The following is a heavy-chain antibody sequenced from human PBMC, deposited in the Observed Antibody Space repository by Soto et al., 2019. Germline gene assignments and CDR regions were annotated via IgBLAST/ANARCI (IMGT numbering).Heavy chain of an antibody. CDR3: ARRANVPSWSFDL. V-gene: IGHV4-39*01. CDR2: INYGGTT. D-gene: IGHD3-10*02. Sequence: QVQLQESGPGLVKPSETLSLTCNVSGASISRTSSYWGWIRQPPGKGLEWIASINYGGTTYYNPHLKGRVTLSVDLSRNQFSLRLASVTAADTAIYFCARRANVPSWSFDLWGREKWVTVSS. CDR1: GASISRTSSY. J-gene: IGHJ2*01.